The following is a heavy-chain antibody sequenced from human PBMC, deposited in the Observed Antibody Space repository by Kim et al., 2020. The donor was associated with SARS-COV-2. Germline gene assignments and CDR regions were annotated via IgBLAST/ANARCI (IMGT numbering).Heavy chain of an antibody. D-gene: IGHD6-13*01. J-gene: IGHJ5*02. CDR3: ARGSAAAGEYNWFDP. Sequence: QKLQGRVTMTTDPSTSTAYMELRSLRSDDTAVYYCARGSAAAGEYNWFDPWGQGTLVTVSS. V-gene: IGHV1-18*01.